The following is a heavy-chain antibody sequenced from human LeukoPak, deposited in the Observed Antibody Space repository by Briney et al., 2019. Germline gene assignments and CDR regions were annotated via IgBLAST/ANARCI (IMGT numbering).Heavy chain of an antibody. CDR2: MNPNSGNT. CDR3: ARGECSGGSCYAHRWFDP. D-gene: IGHD2-15*01. CDR1: GYTFTSYD. Sequence: ASVKVSCKASGYTFTSYDINWVRQATGQGLEWMGWMNPNSGNTGYAQKFQGRVTMTRNTSISTANMELSSLRSEDTAVYYCARGECSGGSCYAHRWFDPWGQGTLVTVSS. V-gene: IGHV1-8*01. J-gene: IGHJ5*02.